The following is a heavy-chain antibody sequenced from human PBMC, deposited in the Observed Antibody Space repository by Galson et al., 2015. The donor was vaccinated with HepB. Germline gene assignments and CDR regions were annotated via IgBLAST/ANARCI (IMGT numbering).Heavy chain of an antibody. CDR1: GYTFTGYY. D-gene: IGHD6-19*01. CDR2: INPNSGGT. J-gene: IGHJ4*02. V-gene: IGHV1-2*02. Sequence: SVKVSCKASGYTFTGYYMHWVRQAPGQGLEWMGWINPNSGGTNYAQKFQGRVTMTRDTSISTAYMELSRLRSDDTAVYYCARWRGAVAGSLYYFDYWGQGTLVTVSS. CDR3: ARWRGAVAGSLYYFDY.